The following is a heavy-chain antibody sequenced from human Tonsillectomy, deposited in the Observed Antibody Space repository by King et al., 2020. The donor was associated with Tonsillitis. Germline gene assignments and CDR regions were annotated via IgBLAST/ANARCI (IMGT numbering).Heavy chain of an antibody. CDR1: GYTFTSYG. J-gene: IGHJ5*02. D-gene: IGHD3-9*01. CDR2: ISAYNGNT. Sequence: QLVQSGAEVKKPGASVKVSCKASGYTFTSYGISWVRQAPGQGLEWMGWISAYNGNTNYAQKLQGRVTMTTDTSTSTAYMELRSLRSDDTAVYYCVRGRPFSPPSPSLDWLSPGDWLDLWGQGTLVTVSS. CDR3: VRGRPFSPPSPSLDWLSPGDWLDL. V-gene: IGHV1-18*04.